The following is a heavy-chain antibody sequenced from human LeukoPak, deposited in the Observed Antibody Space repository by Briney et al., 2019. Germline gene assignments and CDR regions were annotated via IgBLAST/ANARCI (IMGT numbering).Heavy chain of an antibody. J-gene: IGHJ5*02. D-gene: IGHD5-18*01. CDR1: GFTFSSYS. CDR2: ISSSSSTI. Sequence: PGGSLRLSCVVSGFTFSSYSMNWVRQAPGKGLEWVSYISSSSSTIYYADSVKGRFTISRDNAKNSLYLQMNSLRAEDTAVYYCARDYSKQLWFYSDPWGQGTLVTVSS. V-gene: IGHV3-48*01. CDR3: ARDYSKQLWFYSDP.